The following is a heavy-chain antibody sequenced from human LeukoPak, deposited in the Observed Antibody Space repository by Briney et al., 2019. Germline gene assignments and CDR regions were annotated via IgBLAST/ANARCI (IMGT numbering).Heavy chain of an antibody. D-gene: IGHD2-15*01. CDR3: ARHLSSYYFDY. Sequence: GGSLRLSCAASGFTFSSYAMHWVRQAPGKGLEWVAVISYDGSNKYYADSVKGRFTISRDNSKNTLYLQMNSLRAEDTAVYYCARHLSSYYFDYWGQGTLVTVSS. J-gene: IGHJ4*02. V-gene: IGHV3-30*04. CDR1: GFTFSSYA. CDR2: ISYDGSNK.